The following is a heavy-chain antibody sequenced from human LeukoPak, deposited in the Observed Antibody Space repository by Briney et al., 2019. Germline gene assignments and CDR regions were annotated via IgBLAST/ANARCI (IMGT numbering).Heavy chain of an antibody. Sequence: GGSLRLSCAASGFTFTNYGIHWVRLAPGKGLEWVAVISSDGSNKHYADSVKGRFTISREDSKNTLYLQMNSLRVDDTALDYCTTFDMWGQGTMVTVSS. V-gene: IGHV3-30*03. CDR2: ISSDGSNK. J-gene: IGHJ3*02. CDR3: TTFDM. CDR1: GFTFTNYG.